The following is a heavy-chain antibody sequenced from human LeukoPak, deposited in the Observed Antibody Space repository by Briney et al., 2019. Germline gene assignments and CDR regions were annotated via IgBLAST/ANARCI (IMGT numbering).Heavy chain of an antibody. CDR1: GYTFTNSY. Sequence: GASVKVSCKASGYTFTNSYTHWVRQAPGQVREWIGLINPDGGNTNYAQNFQGRVTLTRDTSTSTVYMELSSLRSEDTAIYYCARIRDGYNDAYDIWGQGTVVTVPS. V-gene: IGHV1-46*01. CDR2: INPDGGNT. D-gene: IGHD5-24*01. CDR3: ARIRDGYNDAYDI. J-gene: IGHJ3*02.